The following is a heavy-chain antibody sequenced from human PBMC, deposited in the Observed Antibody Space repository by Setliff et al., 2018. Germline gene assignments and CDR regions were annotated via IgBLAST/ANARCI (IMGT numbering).Heavy chain of an antibody. D-gene: IGHD6-6*01. CDR2: INHTGTT. CDR3: ARGRNVAARLLDT. V-gene: IGHV4-34*01. CDR1: GGTFSDYY. J-gene: IGHJ5*02. Sequence: SETLSLTCTAYGGTFSDYYCTWIRQPPGKGLEWIGEINHTGTTNYNPSLKSRVTISVDTSKNQFSLTMNSVTAADAAVYYCARGRNVAARLLDTWGQGSRVTVSS.